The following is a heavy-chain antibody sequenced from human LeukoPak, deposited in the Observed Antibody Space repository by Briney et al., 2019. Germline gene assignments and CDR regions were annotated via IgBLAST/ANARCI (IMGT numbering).Heavy chain of an antibody. Sequence: PGGSLRLSCAASGFTFSIYGMHWVRQAPGKGLEWVAVISYDGSNKYYADSVKGRFTISRDNSKNTLYLQMNSLRAEDTAVYYCAKDLTPVVDTATEELDYWGQGTLVTVSS. CDR2: ISYDGSNK. V-gene: IGHV3-30*18. D-gene: IGHD5-18*01. CDR3: AKDLTPVVDTATEELDY. J-gene: IGHJ4*02. CDR1: GFTFSIYG.